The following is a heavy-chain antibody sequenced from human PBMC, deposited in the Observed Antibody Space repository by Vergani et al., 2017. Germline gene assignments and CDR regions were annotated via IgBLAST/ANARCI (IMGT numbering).Heavy chain of an antibody. D-gene: IGHD3-22*01. CDR1: GFTFSSYA. V-gene: IGHV3-23*04. CDR2: ISGSGGST. J-gene: IGHJ4*02. Sequence: VQLVESGGGVVQPGGSLRLSCAASGFTFSSYAMSWVRQAPGKGLEWVSAISGSGGSTYYADSVKGRFTISRDNSKNTLYLQMNSLRAEDTAVYYCAREGRRYYYDSSGYSGIDYWGQGTLVTVSS. CDR3: AREGRRYYYDSSGYSGIDY.